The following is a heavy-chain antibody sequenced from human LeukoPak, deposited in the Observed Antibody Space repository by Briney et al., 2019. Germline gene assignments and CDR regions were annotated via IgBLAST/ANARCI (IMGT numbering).Heavy chain of an antibody. J-gene: IGHJ4*02. D-gene: IGHD1-26*01. CDR1: GGAFSSYA. Sequence: GASVKVSCKASGGAFSSYAISWVRQAPGQGLEWMGRIIPILGIANYAQKFQGRVTMTEDTSTDTAYMELSSLRSEDTAVYYCATAGSYSSPTYWGQGTLVTVSS. CDR3: ATAGSYSSPTY. CDR2: IIPILGIA. V-gene: IGHV1-69*04.